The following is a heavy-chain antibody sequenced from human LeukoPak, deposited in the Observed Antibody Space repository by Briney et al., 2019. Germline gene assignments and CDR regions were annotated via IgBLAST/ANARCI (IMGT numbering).Heavy chain of an antibody. Sequence: SETLSLTCTVSGGSISSYYWSWIRQPPGKGLEWIGYIYYSGSTNYNPSLESRVTISVDTSKNQFSLKLSSVTAADTAVYYCARLGIHYDFWSGYYTDYWGQGTLVTVSS. CDR3: ARLGIHYDFWSGYYTDY. CDR2: IYYSGST. V-gene: IGHV4-59*01. D-gene: IGHD3-3*01. CDR1: GGSISSYY. J-gene: IGHJ4*02.